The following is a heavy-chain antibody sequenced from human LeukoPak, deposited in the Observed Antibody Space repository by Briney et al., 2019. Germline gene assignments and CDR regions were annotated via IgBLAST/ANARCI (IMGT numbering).Heavy chain of an antibody. CDR2: INDSGST. Sequence: PSETLSLTCAVYGGSLSSYYWSWIRQPPGQGLEWIGEINDSGSTNYNPSLKSRVTISVDTSKNPFSLKLSSVTAADTAVYYCARGSITMVRGVIITFDYYYYMDVWGKGTTVTVSS. V-gene: IGHV4-34*01. CDR3: ARGSITMVRGVIITFDYYYYMDV. CDR1: GGSLSSYY. D-gene: IGHD3-10*01. J-gene: IGHJ6*03.